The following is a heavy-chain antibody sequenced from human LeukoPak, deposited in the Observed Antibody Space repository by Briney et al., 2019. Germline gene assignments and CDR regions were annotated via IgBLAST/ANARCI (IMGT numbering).Heavy chain of an antibody. CDR1: GFTLSSYW. J-gene: IGHJ4*02. CDR2: IWYDGSNK. Sequence: GGSLRLSCAASGFTLSSYWMHWVRQAPGKGLEWVAVIWYDGSNKYYADSVKGRFTISRDNSKNTLYLQMNSLRAEDTAVYYCARSDSGSYYDTLMDYWGQGTLVTVSS. D-gene: IGHD1-26*01. V-gene: IGHV3-33*08. CDR3: ARSDSGSYYDTLMDY.